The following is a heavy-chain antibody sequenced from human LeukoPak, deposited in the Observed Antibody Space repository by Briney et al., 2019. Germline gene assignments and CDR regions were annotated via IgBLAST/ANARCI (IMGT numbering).Heavy chain of an antibody. D-gene: IGHD6-13*01. CDR2: MNPNSGNT. CDR1: GYTFTSYD. V-gene: IGHV1-8*01. CDR3: ARGLVAAGTFHYYYYYGMDV. J-gene: IGHJ6*02. Sequence: ASVKVSCKASGYTFTSYDINWVRQATGQGLEWMGWMNPNSGNTGYAQKFQGRVTMTRNTSISTAYMELSSLRSEDTAVYYCARGLVAAGTFHYYYYYGMDVWGQGTTVTVSS.